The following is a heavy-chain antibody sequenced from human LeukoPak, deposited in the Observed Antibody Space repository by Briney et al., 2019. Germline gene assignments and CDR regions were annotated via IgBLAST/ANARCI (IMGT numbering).Heavy chain of an antibody. Sequence: ASVKVSCRASGYTFSMYGISWVRQAPGQGLEWMGWISAYNGNTNYAQKLQGRVTMTTDTSTSTAYMELRSLRSDDTAVYYCARASYYDFWSGYSYSGYWGQGTLVTVSS. J-gene: IGHJ4*02. CDR3: ARASYYDFWSGYSYSGY. V-gene: IGHV1-18*01. CDR1: GYTFSMYG. CDR2: ISAYNGNT. D-gene: IGHD3-3*01.